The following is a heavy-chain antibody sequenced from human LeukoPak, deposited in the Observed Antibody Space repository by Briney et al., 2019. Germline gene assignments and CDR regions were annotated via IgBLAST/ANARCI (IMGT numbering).Heavy chain of an antibody. D-gene: IGHD3-22*01. CDR3: ARGTNSSGFDY. CDR1: GGSISSYY. Sequence: NPSETLSLTCTVSGGSISSYYWSWIRQPPGKGLEWIGYIYYSGSTNYNPSLKSRVTISVDTSKNQFSLKLSSVTAADTAVYYCARGTNSSGFDYWGQGTLVTVSS. J-gene: IGHJ4*02. CDR2: IYYSGST. V-gene: IGHV4-59*01.